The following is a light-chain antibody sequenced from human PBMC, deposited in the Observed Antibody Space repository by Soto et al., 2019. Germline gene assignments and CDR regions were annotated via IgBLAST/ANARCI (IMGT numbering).Light chain of an antibody. CDR2: KAS. V-gene: IGKV1-5*03. CDR3: QQYNSYSLT. Sequence: DIQMTQSPSTLSASVEDRVTTTCRASQSISSWLAWYQQRPGKAPKLLIYKASSLESGVPSRFSGSGSGTEFTLTISSLQPDDFATYHCQQYNSYSLTFGGGTKVEIK. J-gene: IGKJ4*01. CDR1: QSISSW.